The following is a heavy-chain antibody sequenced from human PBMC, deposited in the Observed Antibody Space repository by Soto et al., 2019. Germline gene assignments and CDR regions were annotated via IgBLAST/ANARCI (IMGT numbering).Heavy chain of an antibody. Sequence: TSETLSLTCTVSGGSISSYYWSWIRQPPGKGLEWIGYIYYSGSTNYNPSLKSRVTISVDTSKNQFSLKLSSVTAADTAVYYCARDLWYYGMDVWGQGTTVTVSS. D-gene: IGHD2-21*01. CDR2: IYYSGST. CDR1: GGSISSYY. V-gene: IGHV4-59*01. J-gene: IGHJ6*02. CDR3: ARDLWYYGMDV.